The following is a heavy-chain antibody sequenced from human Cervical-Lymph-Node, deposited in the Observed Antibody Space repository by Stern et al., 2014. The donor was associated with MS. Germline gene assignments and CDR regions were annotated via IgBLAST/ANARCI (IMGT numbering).Heavy chain of an antibody. J-gene: IGHJ4*02. CDR2: IYTGDSDT. CDR1: GYNFTTYW. Sequence: EVQLVQSGPEVKKPGESLKISCSGSGYNFTTYWIGWARQMPGEGLEWRGIIYTGDSDTRYSPPFQGRVTISVDKSISTAYLQWNSLKASDAAMYYCARVCGSAVPDFWGRGALVTVSS. CDR3: ARVCGSAVPDF. D-gene: IGHD6-25*01. V-gene: IGHV5-51*01.